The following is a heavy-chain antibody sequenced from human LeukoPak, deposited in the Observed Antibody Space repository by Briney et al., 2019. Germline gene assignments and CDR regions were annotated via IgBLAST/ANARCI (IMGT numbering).Heavy chain of an antibody. CDR2: TYYRSRWYH. CDR3: ARDLSARLDY. D-gene: IGHD6-6*01. CDR1: GESVSSNSAA. J-gene: IGHJ4*02. V-gene: IGHV6-1*01. Sequence: SQTVPLTCPISGESVSSNSAAWNWIRLSPSRGLGWLGRTYYRSRWYHDYAVSMRSRLTINPDTFNNQFSLQLNSVTPEDTAVYYCARDLSARLDYWAQGTLVTVSS.